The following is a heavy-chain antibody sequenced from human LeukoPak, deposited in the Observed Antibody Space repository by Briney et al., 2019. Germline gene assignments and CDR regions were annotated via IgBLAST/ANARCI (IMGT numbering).Heavy chain of an antibody. V-gene: IGHV1-8*03. Sequence: ASVKVSCKASGYTFASYDINWVRQATGQGLEWMGWMNPNSGNTGYAQKFQGRVTITRNTSISTAYMELSSLRSEDTAVYYCAREAGTDAFDIWGQGTMVTVSS. CDR1: GYTFASYD. D-gene: IGHD1-1*01. CDR3: AREAGTDAFDI. J-gene: IGHJ3*02. CDR2: MNPNSGNT.